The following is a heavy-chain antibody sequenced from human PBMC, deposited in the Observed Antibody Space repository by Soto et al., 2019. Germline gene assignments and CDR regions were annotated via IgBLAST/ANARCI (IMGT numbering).Heavy chain of an antibody. V-gene: IGHV3-30*18. J-gene: IGHJ4*02. CDR1: GVTFSSYG. Sequence: PGGSLRLSCAASGVTFSSYGMHWVRQAPGKGLEWVAVISYDGSNKYYADSVKGRFTISRDNSKNTLYLQMNSLRAEDTAVYYCAKDRGSYWVHLYFDYWGQGTLVTVSS. CDR2: ISYDGSNK. CDR3: AKDRGSYWVHLYFDY. D-gene: IGHD1-26*01.